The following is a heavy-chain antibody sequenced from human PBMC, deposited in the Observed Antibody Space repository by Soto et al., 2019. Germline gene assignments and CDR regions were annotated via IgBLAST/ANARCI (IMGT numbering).Heavy chain of an antibody. Sequence: SETLSLTCAVYGGSFSGYYWSWIRQPPGKGLEWIGEINHSGSTNYNPSLKSRVTISVDTSKNQFSLKLSSVTAADTAVYYCARGPIAARVSDYYYGMDVWGQGTTVTVSS. CDR1: GGSFSGYY. J-gene: IGHJ6*02. V-gene: IGHV4-34*01. CDR3: ARGPIAARVSDYYYGMDV. D-gene: IGHD6-6*01. CDR2: INHSGST.